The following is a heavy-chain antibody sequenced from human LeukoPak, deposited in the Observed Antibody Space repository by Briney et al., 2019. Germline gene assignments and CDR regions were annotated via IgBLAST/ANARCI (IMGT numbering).Heavy chain of an antibody. D-gene: IGHD2-15*01. J-gene: IGHJ5*02. CDR3: AKTQGYYDA. CDR2: IYGSDDKT. Sequence: HPGGSLRLSCVASGFTFSNYAMSWVRRAPGKGLELVSGIYGSDDKTVYGDAVKGRFTISRDNYKNTLYLQMNSLRADDTAVYYCAKTQGYYDAWGQGALVTVSS. V-gene: IGHV3-23*01. CDR1: GFTFSNYA.